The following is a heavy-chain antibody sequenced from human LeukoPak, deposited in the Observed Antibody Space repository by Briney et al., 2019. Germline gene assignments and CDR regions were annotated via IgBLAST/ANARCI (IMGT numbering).Heavy chain of an antibody. V-gene: IGHV3-30*02. J-gene: IGHJ3*02. CDR2: IRYDGSNQ. Sequence: GGSLRLSCAASGFSFSSYGMHWVRQAPGKGLEWVAFIRYDGSNQYYADSVKGRFTISRDNSQNTLYLQMNSLRAEDTATYYCASSTIRGAADAFDIWGQGTMVTASS. CDR1: GFSFSSYG. CDR3: ASSTIRGAADAFDI. D-gene: IGHD3-10*01.